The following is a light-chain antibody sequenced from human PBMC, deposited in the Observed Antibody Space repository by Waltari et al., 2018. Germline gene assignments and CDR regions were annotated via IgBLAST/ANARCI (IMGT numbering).Light chain of an antibody. CDR1: SSDVGGYNY. Sequence: QSALTQPASVSGSPGQSITISCTGTSSDVGGYNYVSWYQHYPGKAPKLLIYDVSQRPSRVSNLFSASRSRNTSSLTISVLQAEDEADYYCNSYTSDNTFVFGTGTKVTVL. V-gene: IGLV2-14*03. CDR3: NSYTSDNTFV. CDR2: DVS. J-gene: IGLJ1*01.